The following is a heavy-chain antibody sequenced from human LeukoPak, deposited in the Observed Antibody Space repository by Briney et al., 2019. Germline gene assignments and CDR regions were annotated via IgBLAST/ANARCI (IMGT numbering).Heavy chain of an antibody. D-gene: IGHD5-12*01. Sequence: PGRSLRLSCAASGFNFKSYAIHWVRQAPGKGLEWVSAISGSGGSTYYADSVKGRFTISRDNSKNTLYLQMNSLRAEDTAVYYCAKVATIRAFDYWGQGTLVTVSS. CDR1: GFNFKSYA. CDR3: AKVATIRAFDY. J-gene: IGHJ4*02. CDR2: ISGSGGST. V-gene: IGHV3-23*01.